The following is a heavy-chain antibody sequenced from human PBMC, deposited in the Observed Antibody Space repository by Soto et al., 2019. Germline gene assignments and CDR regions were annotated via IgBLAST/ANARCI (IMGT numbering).Heavy chain of an antibody. Sequence: GGSLRLSCAASGFTFSDYGMQWVRQAPGKGLDWVALIWYDGSNKYYADSVKGRFTISRDNSKNTLYLQMNSLRAEDTAFYYCARDMGYSSGHGFDYWGQGTLVTVSS. CDR1: GFTFSDYG. CDR3: ARDMGYSSGHGFDY. V-gene: IGHV3-33*01. D-gene: IGHD6-19*01. CDR2: IWYDGSNK. J-gene: IGHJ4*02.